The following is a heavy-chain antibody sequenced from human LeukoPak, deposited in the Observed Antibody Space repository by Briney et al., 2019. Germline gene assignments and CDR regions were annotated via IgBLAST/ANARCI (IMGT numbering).Heavy chain of an antibody. V-gene: IGHV3-66*01. D-gene: IGHD4-11*01. J-gene: IGHJ4*02. CDR2: IYSGGST. CDR3: ARDDYKGYFDY. Sequence: GGSLRLSCAASGFTVSTNYVSWVRQAPGKGLEWVSVIYSGGSTFYADSVKGRFTISRDNSKNTLYLQMNSLRAEDTAVYYCARDDYKGYFDYWGQGTLVTVSS. CDR1: GFTVSTNY.